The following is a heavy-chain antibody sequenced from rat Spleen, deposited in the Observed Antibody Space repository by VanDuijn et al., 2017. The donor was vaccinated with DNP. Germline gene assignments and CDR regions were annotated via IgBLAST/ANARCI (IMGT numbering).Heavy chain of an antibody. CDR2: ITSSGSDT. J-gene: IGHJ2*01. CDR1: GFSFSDYA. D-gene: IGHD1-1*01. CDR3: ARDQRLQWDYFDY. V-gene: IGHV5S23*01. Sequence: EVQLVESGGGLVQPGSSLKLSCAVSGFSFSDYAMAWVRQVPGKGLEWFASITSSGSDTYYPDSVKGRFTISRDNARNTLYPQMDSLRSEDTATYYCARDQRLQWDYFDYWGQGVMVTVSP.